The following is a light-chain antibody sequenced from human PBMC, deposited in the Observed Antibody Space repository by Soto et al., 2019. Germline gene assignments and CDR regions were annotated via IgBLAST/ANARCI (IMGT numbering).Light chain of an antibody. J-gene: IGKJ4*01. CDR3: QQLRRYPST. V-gene: IGKV1-9*01. CDR1: QDIAIY. Sequence: IQLTQSPSSLSASVGDRVTITCRASQDIAIYLAWYQQKPGEAPKLLIYAASTLYGGVPSRFSGSGSGTDFALTITSLQAEDVATYYCQQLRRYPSTFGGGTKVEIK. CDR2: AAS.